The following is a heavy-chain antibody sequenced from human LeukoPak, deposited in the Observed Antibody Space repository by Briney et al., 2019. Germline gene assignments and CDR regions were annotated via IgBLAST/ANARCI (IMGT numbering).Heavy chain of an antibody. CDR3: ARDRFSGYTNYYMDV. V-gene: IGHV3-20*04. D-gene: IGHD3-22*01. CDR1: GFSFDDYA. J-gene: IGHJ6*03. CDR2: INWNGGST. Sequence: GGSLRLSCAASGFSFDDYAMNWVRQAPGKGLEWVSGINWNGGSTGYADSVKGRFTVSRDNARNSLYLQMNSLRAEDTAVYYCARDRFSGYTNYYMDVWGKGTTVTVSS.